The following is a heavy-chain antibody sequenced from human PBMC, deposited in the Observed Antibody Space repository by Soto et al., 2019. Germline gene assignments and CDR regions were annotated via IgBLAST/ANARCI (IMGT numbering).Heavy chain of an antibody. V-gene: IGHV1-3*01. CDR1: GYTFTSYA. D-gene: IGHD6-6*01. CDR3: ARVGSSAGAYYYYGMDV. CDR2: INAGNGNT. J-gene: IGHJ6*02. Sequence: ASVKVSCKASGYTFTSYAMYWVRQAPGQRLEWMGWINAGNGNTKYSQKFQGRVTITRDTSASTAYMELSSLRSEDTAVYYCARVGSSAGAYYYYGMDVWGQGTTVTVSS.